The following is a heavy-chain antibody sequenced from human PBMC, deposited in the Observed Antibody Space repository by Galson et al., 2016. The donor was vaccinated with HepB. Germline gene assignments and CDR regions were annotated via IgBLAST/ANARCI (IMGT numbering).Heavy chain of an antibody. Sequence: SETLSLTCSVSGDSISNINYYWAWIRQPPRKGLEWIGSGFHSGSSFYNPSLRSRVSISVDTSKNHFSLKVTSMTAEDTALYYCARLGSVVVVPAFDSWGQGTLVTVSA. CDR3: ARLGSVVVVPAFDS. D-gene: IGHD2-2*01. J-gene: IGHJ4*02. V-gene: IGHV4-39*02. CDR1: GDSISNINYY. CDR2: GFHSGSS.